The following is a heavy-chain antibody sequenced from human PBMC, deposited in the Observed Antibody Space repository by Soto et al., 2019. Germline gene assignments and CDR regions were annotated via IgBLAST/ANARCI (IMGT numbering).Heavy chain of an antibody. D-gene: IGHD3-22*01. Sequence: GGSLRLSCAASGFTFSSYAMHWVRQAPGKGLGWVALISYDGSDKDYADSVKGRFTISRDNSRNTLFLQMNSLRAEDTAVYYCARDYYKYYDSSGYYRSPAYWGQGTLVTGSS. CDR3: ARDYYKYYDSSGYYRSPAY. CDR2: ISYDGSDK. CDR1: GFTFSSYA. J-gene: IGHJ4*02. V-gene: IGHV3-30-3*01.